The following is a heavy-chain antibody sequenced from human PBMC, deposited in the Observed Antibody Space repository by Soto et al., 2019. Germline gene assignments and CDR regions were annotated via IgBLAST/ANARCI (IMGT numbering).Heavy chain of an antibody. Sequence: QVQLVQSGAEVKKPGSSVKVSCKASGGTFSSYAISWVRQAPGQGLEWMGGIIPIFGTANYAQKVQGRVTITADESRSTAYMEQSSLRSEDTAVYYCGGGYCDSSGSPLDLWGRGTLVTVSS. J-gene: IGHJ2*01. CDR1: GGTFSSYA. D-gene: IGHD3-22*01. CDR2: IIPIFGTA. V-gene: IGHV1-69*01. CDR3: GGGYCDSSGSPLDL.